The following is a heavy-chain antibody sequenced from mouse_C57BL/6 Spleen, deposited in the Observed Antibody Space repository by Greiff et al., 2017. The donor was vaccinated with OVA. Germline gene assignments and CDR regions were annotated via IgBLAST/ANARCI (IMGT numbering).Heavy chain of an antibody. J-gene: IGHJ3*01. CDR2: ISDGGSYT. D-gene: IGHD2-4*01. CDR3: ARRGDYAVFAY. V-gene: IGHV5-4*03. Sequence: EVKLVESGGGLVKPGGSLKLSCAASGFTFSSYAMSWVRQTPGKRLEWVANISDGGSYTYYPDNVKGRFTISRDNAKSNLYLQMSQLKAEYTAMYYCARRGDYAVFAYWGQGTLVTVSA. CDR1: GFTFSSYA.